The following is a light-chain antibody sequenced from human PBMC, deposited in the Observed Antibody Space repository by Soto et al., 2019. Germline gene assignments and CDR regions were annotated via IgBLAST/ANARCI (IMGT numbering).Light chain of an antibody. CDR3: QQYSSLPRT. J-gene: IGKJ1*01. CDR2: GAS. CDR1: QSVSSSY. V-gene: IGKV3-20*01. Sequence: EIVLTQSPGTLSLSPGERATLSCRASQSVSSSYLAWYQQKPGQAPRLLIYGASSRATGIPDRFTGSGSGTDFTLTITRLEPEDFGVYYCQQYSSLPRTFGQGTKVDI.